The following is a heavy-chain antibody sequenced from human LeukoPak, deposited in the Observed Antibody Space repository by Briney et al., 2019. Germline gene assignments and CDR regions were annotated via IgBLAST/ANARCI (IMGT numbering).Heavy chain of an antibody. CDR3: AKDVEMATMGFDY. Sequence: PGGSLRLSCAASGFTFSSYAMSWVRQAPGQGLEWVSAISGSGGSTYYADSVKGRFAISRDNSKNTLYLQMNSLRAEDTAVYYCAKDVEMATMGFDYWGQGTLVTVSS. D-gene: IGHD5-24*01. CDR1: GFTFSSYA. CDR2: ISGSGGST. J-gene: IGHJ4*02. V-gene: IGHV3-23*01.